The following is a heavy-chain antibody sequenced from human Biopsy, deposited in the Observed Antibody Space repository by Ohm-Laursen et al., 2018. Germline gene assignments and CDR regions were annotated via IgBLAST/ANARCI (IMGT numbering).Heavy chain of an antibody. Sequence: GASVKVSCKASGYTLTGYHVHWVRQAPGQGLEWMGWINAKTGDTNYAQKFQGRVTMTRDTSISTAYVDLRSLRSDDTAVYYCTRGGYYYDSLAYYYWFDPWGQGTLVTVSS. CDR2: INAKTGDT. V-gene: IGHV1-2*02. D-gene: IGHD3-22*01. CDR3: TRGGYYYDSLAYYYWFDP. CDR1: GYTLTGYH. J-gene: IGHJ5*02.